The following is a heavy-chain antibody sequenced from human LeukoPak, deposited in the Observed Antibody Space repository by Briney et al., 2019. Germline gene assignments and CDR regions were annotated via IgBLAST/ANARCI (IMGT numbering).Heavy chain of an antibody. CDR2: ISSSSSYI. V-gene: IGHV3-21*01. Sequence: GGPLRLSCAASGFTFSSYSMNWLRQAPGKGLQWVSSISSSSSYIYYADSVKGRFTISRDNAKNSLYLQMNSLRAEDTAVYYCARGYFREDYFDYWGQGTLVTVSS. D-gene: IGHD3-9*01. J-gene: IGHJ4*02. CDR1: GFTFSSYS. CDR3: ARGYFREDYFDY.